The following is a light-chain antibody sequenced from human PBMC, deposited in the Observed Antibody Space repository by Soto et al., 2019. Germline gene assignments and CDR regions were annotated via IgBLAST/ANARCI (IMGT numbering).Light chain of an antibody. CDR1: QSVSSN. CDR3: QQYNSWPWT. Sequence: EIVMTQSPATLSVSPGERATLSCRASQSVSSNLAWYQQKPGQAPRLLIYGASTRATGIPARFSGSGSGTDFTLTISSLQSEDFAVYYCQQYNSWPWTFGQGTQVEIK. V-gene: IGKV3-15*01. J-gene: IGKJ1*01. CDR2: GAS.